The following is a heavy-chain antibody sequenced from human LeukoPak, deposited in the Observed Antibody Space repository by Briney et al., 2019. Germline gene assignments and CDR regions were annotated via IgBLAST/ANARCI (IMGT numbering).Heavy chain of an antibody. CDR3: ARDSNYSGIDY. Sequence: SETLSLTCTVSGGSISGYYWSWIRQPAGKGLEWIGRIYTSGSTNYNPSLKSRVTMSVDTSKNQFSLKLSSVAAADTAVYYCARDSNYSGIDYWGQGTLVTVSS. D-gene: IGHD1-26*01. J-gene: IGHJ4*02. V-gene: IGHV4-4*07. CDR1: GGSISGYY. CDR2: IYTSGST.